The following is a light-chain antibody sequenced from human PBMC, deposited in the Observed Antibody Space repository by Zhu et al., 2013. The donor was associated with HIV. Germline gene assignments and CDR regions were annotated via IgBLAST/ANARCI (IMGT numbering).Light chain of an antibody. CDR3: QHYISNPIA. Sequence: AIQLTQSPSSLSASVGDRVTITCRASQGISSALAWYQQKPGKVPKLLIYDASTLASGVPSRFSGSGSGTEFTLTITTLQPDDFASYYCQHYISNPIAFGPGTKLEI. V-gene: IGKV1-13*02. J-gene: IGKJ2*01. CDR2: DAS. CDR1: QGISSA.